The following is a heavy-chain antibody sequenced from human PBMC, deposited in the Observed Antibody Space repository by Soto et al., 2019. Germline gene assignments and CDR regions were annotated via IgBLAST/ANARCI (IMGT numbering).Heavy chain of an antibody. V-gene: IGHV4-39*01. CDR2: IYHTGNA. J-gene: IGHJ5*02. CDR3: ARDYFDSGDYTTNWFDP. CDR1: GDSISNSRFY. Sequence: ETLSLTCSVSGDSISNSRFYWAWIRQSPGEGLEWIGSIYHTGNAYYNPSLKSRVTIFVDTSKNQFSLKLTSVTAADTALYYCARDYFDSGDYTTNWFDPWGQGALVTVSS. D-gene: IGHD3-22*01.